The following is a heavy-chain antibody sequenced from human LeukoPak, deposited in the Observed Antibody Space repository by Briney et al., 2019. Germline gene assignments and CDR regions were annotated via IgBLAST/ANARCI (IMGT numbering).Heavy chain of an antibody. CDR2: VYTSGST. J-gene: IGHJ5*02. V-gene: IGHV4-4*07. CDR1: GGSISRYD. D-gene: IGHD1-1*01. Sequence: SETLSLTCTVSGGSISRYDWSWIRQPAGKGLEWMGRVYTSGSTNYNPSLKSRLTMSVDTSKNQFSLKLSSVTAADTAVYYCARDNNRNDGLNWFDPWGQGTLVTVSS. CDR3: ARDNNRNDGLNWFDP.